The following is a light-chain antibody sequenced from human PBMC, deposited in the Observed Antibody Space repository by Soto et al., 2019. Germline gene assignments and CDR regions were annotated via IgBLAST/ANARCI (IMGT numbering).Light chain of an antibody. CDR2: TAS. V-gene: IGKV1-39*01. CDR3: QQSYSTPIS. Sequence: DIRMTQSPSSLSASVVDTVTVTCRASQSISSHLNWYQQKPGKAPNLLMYTASNLQSGVPSRFSGSGSGTDFTLTISSLQPEDFATYYRQQSYSTPISFGQGTRLEIK. CDR1: QSISSH. J-gene: IGKJ5*01.